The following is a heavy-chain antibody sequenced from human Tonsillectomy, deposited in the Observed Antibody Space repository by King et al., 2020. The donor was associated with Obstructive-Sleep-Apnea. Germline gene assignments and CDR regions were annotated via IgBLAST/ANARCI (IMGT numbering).Heavy chain of an antibody. CDR1: GFTFNSYA. Sequence: VQLVESGGGVVQPGRSLRLSCTASGFTFNSYAMHWVRQAPGKGLEWMTVISYDGNNKYYADSVKGRLAISRDNSKNTLYLQMKSLRGEDTAVYYCARDPDFWSGYDTPLAIDYWGQGTLVTVSS. CDR3: ARDPDFWSGYDTPLAIDY. CDR2: ISYDGNNK. V-gene: IGHV3-30*09. J-gene: IGHJ4*02. D-gene: IGHD3-3*01.